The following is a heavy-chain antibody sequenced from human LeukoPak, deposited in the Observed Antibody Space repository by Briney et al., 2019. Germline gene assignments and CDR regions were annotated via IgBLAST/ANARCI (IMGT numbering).Heavy chain of an antibody. CDR1: GGSIGTYY. CDR3: GSHSGGGIEDMDV. CDR2: IYVTGN. V-gene: IGHV4-4*09. J-gene: IGHJ6*03. Sequence: PSETLSLTCTVSGGSIGTYYWSWVRQSPGKGLEWIGYIYVTGNRYNPYLQSRVTISVDTSRNQFFLKMSSVTAAATAVYYCGSHSGGGIEDMDVWGKGTKVTVPS. D-gene: IGHD3-16*02.